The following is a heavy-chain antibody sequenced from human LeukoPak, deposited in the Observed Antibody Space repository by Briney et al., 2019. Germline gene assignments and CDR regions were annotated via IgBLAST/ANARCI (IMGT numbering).Heavy chain of an antibody. D-gene: IGHD1-26*01. J-gene: IGHJ6*02. CDR1: GYTFTSYG. Sequence: ASVKVSCKASGYTFTSYGISWVRQAPGQGLEWMGWISGYNGNTNYAQKFQGRVTMTTDTSTTTAYMELRSLRSDDTAVYYCARGGIVGAPYYYGMDVWGQGTTVTVSS. CDR2: ISGYNGNT. CDR3: ARGGIVGAPYYYGMDV. V-gene: IGHV1-18*01.